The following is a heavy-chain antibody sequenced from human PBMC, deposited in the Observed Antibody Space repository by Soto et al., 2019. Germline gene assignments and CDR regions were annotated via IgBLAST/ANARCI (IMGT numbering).Heavy chain of an antibody. CDR1: GGSISSSNW. CDR3: ARGSIAVAGIFDY. J-gene: IGHJ4*02. D-gene: IGHD6-19*01. V-gene: IGHV4-4*02. Sequence: PSETLSLTCAVSGGSISSSNWWSWVRQPPGKGLEWIGEIYHSGSTNYNPSLKSRVTISVDKSKNQFSLKLSSVTAADTAVYYCARGSIAVAGIFDYWGQGTLVTVSS. CDR2: IYHSGST.